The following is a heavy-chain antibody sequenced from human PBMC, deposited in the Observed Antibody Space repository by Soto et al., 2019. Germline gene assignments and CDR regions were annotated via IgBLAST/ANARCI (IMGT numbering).Heavy chain of an antibody. J-gene: IGHJ4*02. CDR1: GGAIRSGGYS. CDR3: ARLFSNFWHYFES. V-gene: IGHV4-30-2*01. CDR2: IYHSGST. Sequence: QLQLQESGSGLVKPSQTLSLTCAVSGGAIRSGGYSWSWIRQPPGKCLEWIGNIYHSGSTYYSPSLRSRGTISVDRSKDQFSLKLSSVTAADTAVYYWARLFSNFWHYFESLGQGTLVTVSS. D-gene: IGHD1-7*01.